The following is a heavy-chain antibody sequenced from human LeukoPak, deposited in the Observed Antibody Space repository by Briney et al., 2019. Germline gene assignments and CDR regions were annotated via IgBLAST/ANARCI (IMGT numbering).Heavy chain of an antibody. J-gene: IGHJ4*02. V-gene: IGHV4-59*01. D-gene: IGHD6-6*01. CDR3: ARGQLATGIFDH. CDR2: IYSSGST. Sequence: SSETLSLTCTVSGGSISSYYWNWIRQPPGKGLEWIGHIYSSGSTKYNPSLKSRVTISVDTSKNQFSLKLISVTAADTAVYYCARGQLATGIFDHWGQGTLVTVSS. CDR1: GGSISSYY.